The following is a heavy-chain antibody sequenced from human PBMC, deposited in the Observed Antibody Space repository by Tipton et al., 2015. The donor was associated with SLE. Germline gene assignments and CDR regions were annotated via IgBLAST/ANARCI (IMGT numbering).Heavy chain of an antibody. V-gene: IGHV3-30*02. CDR2: IRYDGSNK. D-gene: IGHD3-10*01. J-gene: IGHJ1*01. CDR1: GFTFSSYG. Sequence: SLRLSCAASGFTFSSYGMHWVRQAPGKGLEWVAFIRYDGSNKYYADSVKGRFTISRDNSKNTLYLQMNSLRAEDTAVYYCARDSYYYGSGSRPEYFQHWGQGTLVTVSS. CDR3: ARDSYYYGSGSRPEYFQH.